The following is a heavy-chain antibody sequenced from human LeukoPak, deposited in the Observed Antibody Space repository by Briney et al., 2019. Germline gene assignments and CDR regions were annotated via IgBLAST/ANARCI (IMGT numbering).Heavy chain of an antibody. CDR2: ISYDGSDK. J-gene: IGHJ4*02. D-gene: IGHD3-16*01. V-gene: IGHV3-30*18. CDR3: AKEWGTFYCDY. CDR1: GFTFSSYG. Sequence: GGSLRLSCAASGFTFSSYGMHWVRQAPGKGLEWVAVISYDGSDKYYADSVKGRLTISRDNSKNTVYLQMNSLRAEDTAIYFCAKEWGTFYCDYWGQGTLVSVSS.